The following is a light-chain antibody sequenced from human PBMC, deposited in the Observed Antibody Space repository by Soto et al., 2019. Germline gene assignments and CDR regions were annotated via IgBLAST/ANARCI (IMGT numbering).Light chain of an antibody. J-gene: IGKJ1*01. CDR3: QHYGSTPPWT. Sequence: EIVLTQSPGTLSLSPGERATLSSRASQSVSSSSLAWYQQKPGQAPRLLVYGASSRATGIPDRFSGSGSGTDFTLTISRLEPEDFAVYHCQHYGSTPPWTFGQGTKVEI. CDR1: QSVSSSS. V-gene: IGKV3-20*01. CDR2: GAS.